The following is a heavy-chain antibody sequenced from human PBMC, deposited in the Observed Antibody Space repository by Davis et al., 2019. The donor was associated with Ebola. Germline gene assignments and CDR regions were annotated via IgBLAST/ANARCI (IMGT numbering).Heavy chain of an antibody. CDR1: GFTFSSYW. CDR2: ISYDGSNK. Sequence: GGSLRLSCAASGFTFSSYWMSWVRQAPGKGLEWVAVISYDGSNKYYADSVKGRFTISRDNSRNTLYLQINSLRAEDTAVYYCIYSSSRWWFDPWGQGTLVTVSS. CDR3: IYSSSRWWFDP. D-gene: IGHD6-6*01. V-gene: IGHV3-30-3*01. J-gene: IGHJ5*02.